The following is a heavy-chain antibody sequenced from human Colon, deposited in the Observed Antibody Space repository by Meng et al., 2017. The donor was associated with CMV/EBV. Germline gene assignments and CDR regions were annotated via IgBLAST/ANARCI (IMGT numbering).Heavy chain of an antibody. V-gene: IGHV3-23*01. J-gene: IGHJ4*02. CDR2: ISASGANT. Sequence: GFNFNNYGMSWVRQATGKGLEWVSAISASGANTYYADSVKGRFTISRDNSNNTLWLQMSSLSAEDTAVYYCAKYSGSGSRQGLVDYWGKGTLVTVSS. D-gene: IGHD3-10*01. CDR1: GFNFNNYG. CDR3: AKYSGSGSRQGLVDY.